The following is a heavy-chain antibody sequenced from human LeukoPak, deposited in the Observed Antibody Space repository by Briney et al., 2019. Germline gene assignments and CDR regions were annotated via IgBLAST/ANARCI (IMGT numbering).Heavy chain of an antibody. CDR1: GFAFNNYA. V-gene: IGHV3-23*01. Sequence: PGGSLRLSCAASGFAFNNYAMTWVRPAPGKGLEWVSNINDNGGQRHYADSVKGRFTISRDNSKNTLFLQMDSLRAEDTAVYYCAKTQWKVGATDYFDYWGQGILVTVSS. CDR3: AKTQWKVGATDYFDY. D-gene: IGHD1-26*01. CDR2: INDNGGQR. J-gene: IGHJ4*02.